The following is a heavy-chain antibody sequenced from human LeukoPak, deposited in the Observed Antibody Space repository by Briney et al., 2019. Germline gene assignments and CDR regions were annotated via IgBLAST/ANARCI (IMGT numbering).Heavy chain of an antibody. Sequence: ASVKVSCKASGYTFTSYYMHWVRQAPGQGLEWMGIINPSGGSTSYAQKFQGRVAMTRDTSASTAYMELSSLRSEDTAVYFCARELDIPYYFDYWGQGTLVTVSS. CDR1: GYTFTSYY. J-gene: IGHJ4*02. D-gene: IGHD2-2*02. V-gene: IGHV1-46*01. CDR2: INPSGGST. CDR3: ARELDIPYYFDY.